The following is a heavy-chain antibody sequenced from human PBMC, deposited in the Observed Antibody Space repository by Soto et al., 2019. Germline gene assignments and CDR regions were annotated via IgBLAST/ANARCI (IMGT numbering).Heavy chain of an antibody. Sequence: QVQLQQWGAGLLKPSETLSLTCAVYGGSFSGYYWSWIRQPPGKGLEWIGEINHRGSTKYNPSLTSRVTMSVDTSKNQFSLRLSSVTAADTAVYYCARVYDYWGQGTLVTVSS. V-gene: IGHV4-34*01. J-gene: IGHJ4*02. CDR3: ARVYDY. CDR1: GGSFSGYY. CDR2: INHRGST.